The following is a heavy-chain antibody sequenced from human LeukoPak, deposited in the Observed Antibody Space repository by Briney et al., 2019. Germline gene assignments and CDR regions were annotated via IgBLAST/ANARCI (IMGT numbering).Heavy chain of an antibody. D-gene: IGHD5-24*01. CDR2: INHSGST. V-gene: IGHV4-34*01. CDR3: ARGFRDYFDY. Sequence: SETLSLTCAVYGGSFSGYYWSWIRQPPGKGLEWIGEINHSGSTNYNPSLKSRVTISVDTSKNQFSLKLSSVTAADTAVYYCARGFRDYFDYWGQGTLVTVSS. J-gene: IGHJ4*02. CDR1: GGSFSGYY.